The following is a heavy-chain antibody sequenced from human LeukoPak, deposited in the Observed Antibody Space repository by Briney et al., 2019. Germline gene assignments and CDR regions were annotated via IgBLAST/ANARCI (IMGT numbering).Heavy chain of an antibody. CDR2: LYHTGST. J-gene: IGHJ5*02. CDR1: GYSISSGYH. V-gene: IGHV4-38-2*02. CDR3: VRDQCSGGSCYPGWFDP. Sequence: SETLSLTCTVSGYSISSGYHWGWIRQPPVKGLEWIGSLYHTGSTYYNRPLKSRVTISVDTSKNQFSLKLSSVTAADTAVYYCVRDQCSGGSCYPGWFDPWGQGTLVTVSS. D-gene: IGHD2-15*01.